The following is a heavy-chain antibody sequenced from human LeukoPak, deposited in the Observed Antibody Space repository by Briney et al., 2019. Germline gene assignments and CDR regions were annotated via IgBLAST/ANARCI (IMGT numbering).Heavy chain of an antibody. D-gene: IGHD3-9*01. J-gene: IGHJ5*02. V-gene: IGHV4-39*02. CDR3: ARDRAWEAYDILTGYFGWFDP. CDR1: GVSISSSNSY. CDR2: IYYSGNT. Sequence: SETLSLTCTVSGVSISSSNSYWGWIRQPPGKGLEWIGSIYYSGNTYYNASLKSQVSISIDTSKNQFSLRLTSVTAADTAVYYCARDRAWEAYDILTGYFGWFDPWGQGTLVTVSS.